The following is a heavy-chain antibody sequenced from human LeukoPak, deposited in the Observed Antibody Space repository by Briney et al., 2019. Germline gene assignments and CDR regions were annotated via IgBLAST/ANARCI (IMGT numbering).Heavy chain of an antibody. CDR3: ARDLGVEMATIYHDAFDI. Sequence: ASVKVSCKASGYTFTSYAMNWVRQAPGQGLEWMGWINTNTGNPTYTQGFTGRFVFSLDTSVSTAYLQISSLKAEDTAVYYCARDLGVEMATIYHDAFDIWGQGTMVTVSS. V-gene: IGHV7-4-1*02. J-gene: IGHJ3*02. CDR2: INTNTGNP. D-gene: IGHD5-24*01. CDR1: GYTFTSYA.